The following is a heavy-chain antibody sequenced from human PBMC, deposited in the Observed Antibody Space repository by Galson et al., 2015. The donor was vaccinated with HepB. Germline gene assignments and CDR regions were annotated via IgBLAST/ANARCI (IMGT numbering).Heavy chain of an antibody. D-gene: IGHD1-26*01. CDR3: AKGGGYYYYYSYMDV. CDR1: GFTFSSYW. J-gene: IGHJ6*03. CDR2: ISWNSGTI. V-gene: IGHV3-9*01. Sequence: SLRLSCAASGFTFSSYWMSWVRQAPGKGLEWVSGISWNSGTIGYADSVKGRFTISRDNAKNSLYLQMNSLRAEDTALYSCAKGGGYYYYYSYMDVWGKGTTVTVSS.